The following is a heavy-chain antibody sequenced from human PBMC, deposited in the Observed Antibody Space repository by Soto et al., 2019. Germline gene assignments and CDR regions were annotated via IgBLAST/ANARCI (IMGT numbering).Heavy chain of an antibody. Sequence: PSETLSLTCTVSGGSISSYYWTWIRQPPGKGLEWIGHIYFSGSTNFNPSLNSRVTMSVDTSKNQFSLNLSSVTAADTAVYYCARAPYGGYIDYWGQGTLVTVSS. V-gene: IGHV4-59*01. CDR3: ARAPYGGYIDY. CDR1: GGSISSYY. D-gene: IGHD2-15*01. CDR2: IYFSGST. J-gene: IGHJ4*02.